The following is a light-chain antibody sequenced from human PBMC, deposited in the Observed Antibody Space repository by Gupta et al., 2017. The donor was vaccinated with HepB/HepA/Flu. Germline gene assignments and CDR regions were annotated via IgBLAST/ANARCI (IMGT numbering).Light chain of an antibody. Sequence: EIQMNQSPSSPSLSVGDRVTITCQATHDIKTFLNWFQQKSGKAPRLLIYGASNLESGVPPRFSGSGSGTQFSLTITNLQPEDVASYVCQQYDHLPYTFGQGT. CDR3: QQYDHLPYT. J-gene: IGKJ2*01. CDR1: HDIKTF. V-gene: IGKV1-33*01. CDR2: GAS.